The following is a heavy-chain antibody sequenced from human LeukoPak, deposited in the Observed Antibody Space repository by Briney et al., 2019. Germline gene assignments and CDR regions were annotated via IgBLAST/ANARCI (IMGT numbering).Heavy chain of an antibody. J-gene: IGHJ2*01. CDR2: IYYSGST. Sequence: SETLSLTCTVSGGSISSHYWSWIRQPPGKGLEWIGYIYYSGSTNYNPSLKSRVTISVDTSKNQFSLKLSSVTAADAAVYYCARRALRYFDLWGRGTLVTVSS. V-gene: IGHV4-59*08. CDR3: ARRALRYFDL. CDR1: GGSISSHY.